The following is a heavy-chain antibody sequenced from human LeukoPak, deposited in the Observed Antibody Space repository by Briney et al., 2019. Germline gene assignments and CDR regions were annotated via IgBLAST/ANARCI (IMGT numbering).Heavy chain of an antibody. J-gene: IGHJ4*02. V-gene: IGHV3-21*01. CDR2: ISSSSSYI. CDR1: GFTFSTYS. D-gene: IGHD6-13*01. Sequence: GGSLRLSCAASGFTFSTYSMNWVRQAPGKGLEWVSSISSSSSYIYYADSVKGRFTISRDNAKNSLYLQMNSLRAEDTAVYYCARGVYSSSWSYYFDYWGQGTLVTVSS. CDR3: ARGVYSSSWSYYFDY.